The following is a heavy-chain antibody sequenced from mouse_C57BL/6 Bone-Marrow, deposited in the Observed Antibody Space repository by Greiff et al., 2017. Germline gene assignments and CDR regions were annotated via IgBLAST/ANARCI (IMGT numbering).Heavy chain of an antibody. V-gene: IGHV1-69*01. D-gene: IGHD2-3*01. Sequence: QVQLQQPGAELVMPGASVKLSCKASGYTFTSYWMPWVKQRPGQGLEWIGEIDPSDSYTNYTQKFKGKSTLTVDKASSTAYMQLSSLTSEDSAVYYCARGGYDGAMDYWGQGTSLTVSS. CDR1: GYTFTSYW. CDR3: ARGGYDGAMDY. CDR2: IDPSDSYT. J-gene: IGHJ4*01.